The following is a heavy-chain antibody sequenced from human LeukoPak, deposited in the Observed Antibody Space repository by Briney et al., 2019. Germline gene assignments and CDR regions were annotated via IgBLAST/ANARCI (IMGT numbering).Heavy chain of an antibody. CDR3: AKYTTYTPFDY. D-gene: IGHD2-2*02. CDR1: GFTVSSNY. J-gene: IGHJ4*02. Sequence: GGSLRLSCAASGFTVSSNYMSWVRQAPGKGLEWVSIIYSGGSTYYADSVKGRFTISRDNSKNTLYLQMNSLRAEDTAVYYCAKYTTYTPFDYWGQGTLVTVFS. V-gene: IGHV3-66*01. CDR2: IYSGGST.